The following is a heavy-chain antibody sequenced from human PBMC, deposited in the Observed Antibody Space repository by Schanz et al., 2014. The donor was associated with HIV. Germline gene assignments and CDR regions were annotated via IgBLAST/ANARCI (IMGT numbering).Heavy chain of an antibody. V-gene: IGHV1-18*01. CDR3: ARGQDWPGPRLDH. Sequence: QVQLVQSGDEVKKPGASVKVSCKASGYTFSTYGISWVRQAPGQGLEWMGWINAYNGNTHYAQKFQGRVTMTTDTSTSTAYLELRSLRSDDTAVYYCARGQDWPGPRLDHWGHGTLVLVSS. CDR1: GYTFSTYG. CDR2: INAYNGNT. D-gene: IGHD3-9*01. J-gene: IGHJ5*02.